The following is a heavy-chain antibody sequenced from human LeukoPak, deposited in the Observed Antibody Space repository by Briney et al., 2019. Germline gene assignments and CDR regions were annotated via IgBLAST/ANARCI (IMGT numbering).Heavy chain of an antibody. Sequence: SETLSLTCTVSGGSISSSSHYWGWIRQSPGKGLEWIGSIYYSGTTSYNPSLKSRVTISVDTSKNQFSLKLNSVTAADTAVYYCARHVARRILFGISDYWGQGTLVTVSS. CDR3: ARHVARRILFGISDY. V-gene: IGHV4-39*01. CDR2: IYYSGTT. D-gene: IGHD3-16*01. J-gene: IGHJ4*02. CDR1: GGSISSSSHY.